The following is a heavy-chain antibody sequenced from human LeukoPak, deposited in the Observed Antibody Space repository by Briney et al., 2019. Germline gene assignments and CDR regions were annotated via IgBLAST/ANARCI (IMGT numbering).Heavy chain of an antibody. CDR3: ARIPVYIAVAGTSWFDP. J-gene: IGHJ5*02. CDR2: IYYSGST. Sequence: SKTLSLTCTVSGGSISSYYWSWIRQPPGKGLEWIGYIYYSGSTNYNPSLKSRVTMSVDTSKNQFSLKLSSVTAADTAVYYCARIPVYIAVAGTSWFDPWGQGTLVTVSS. D-gene: IGHD6-19*01. V-gene: IGHV4-59*01. CDR1: GGSISSYY.